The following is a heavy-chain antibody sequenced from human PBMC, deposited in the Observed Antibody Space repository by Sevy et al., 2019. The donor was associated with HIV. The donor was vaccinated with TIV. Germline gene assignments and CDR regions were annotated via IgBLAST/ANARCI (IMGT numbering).Heavy chain of an antibody. CDR2: IYYSVST. CDR3: ARDSSGYQDYGMDV. V-gene: IGHV4-30-4*01. J-gene: IGHJ6*02. CDR1: GGSISSGDYY. Sequence: SETLSLTCTVSGGSISSGDYYWSWIRQPPGKGREWIGYIYYSVSTYYNPSLKSRVTISVDTSTNQFSLKLSYVTAADTAVYYCARDSSGYQDYGMDVWGQGTTVTVSS. D-gene: IGHD3-22*01.